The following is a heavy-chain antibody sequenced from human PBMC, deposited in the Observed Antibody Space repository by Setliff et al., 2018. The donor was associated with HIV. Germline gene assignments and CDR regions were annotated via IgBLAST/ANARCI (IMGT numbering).Heavy chain of an antibody. D-gene: IGHD4-17*01. V-gene: IGHV3-30-3*01. CDR1: GFTFSNYA. CDR3: ARDPYPYADYGDWYFDL. J-gene: IGHJ2*01. Sequence: GGSLRLSCAASGFTFSNYAMHWVRQAPGKGLEWVAVISYDGSNKYYADSVKGRFTISRDNSKNTLYLQMNSLRAEDTAVYYCARDPYPYADYGDWYFDLWGRGTLVTVSS. CDR2: ISYDGSNK.